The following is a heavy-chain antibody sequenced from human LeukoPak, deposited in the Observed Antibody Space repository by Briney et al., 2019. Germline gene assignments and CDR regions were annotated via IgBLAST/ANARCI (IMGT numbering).Heavy chain of an antibody. CDR1: GGSISGGDNF. CDR3: AKGEPDSGLDH. Sequence: PSETLSLTCSVSGGSISGGDNFWAWIRRPPGQGLEWIWNVYDSGNTFYSPSIKRRTTITISTYKNQFSLKVTSATAADTAVYFCAKGEPDSGLDHWGQGTLVRVSS. D-gene: IGHD3-10*01. V-gene: IGHV4-30-4*01. J-gene: IGHJ4*02. CDR2: VYDSGNT.